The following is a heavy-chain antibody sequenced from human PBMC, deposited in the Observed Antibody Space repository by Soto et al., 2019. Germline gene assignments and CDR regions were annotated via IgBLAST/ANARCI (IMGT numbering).Heavy chain of an antibody. CDR2: VNPSGGSA. J-gene: IGHJ1*01. D-gene: IGHD2-15*01. Sequence: QVQLVQSGAEVKKPGASVKVSCKTSGYIFTAYSMHWVRQAPVQGLEWMGVVNPSGGSAQYAQSFEGRVTLTSDTSTCTFYMELSSRRSEDTAVYYCAREENCSAGTCYSEFFHHWGQGTRVTESS. CDR1: GYIFTAYS. V-gene: IGHV1-46*01. CDR3: AREENCSAGTCYSEFFHH.